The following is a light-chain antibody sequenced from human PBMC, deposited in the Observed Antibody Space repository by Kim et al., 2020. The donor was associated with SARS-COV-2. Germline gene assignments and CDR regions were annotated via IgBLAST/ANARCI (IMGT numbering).Light chain of an antibody. J-gene: IGLJ2*01. Sequence: GPSFTLSGTGSGSDVGGYSHASWHQQYPGKAPKIMIYDVTKRPSGVSNRFSGSKSGNTASLTISGLPAEAEADYYCSSYTSTNTLVFGGGTKLTVL. CDR1: GSDVGGYSH. CDR3: SSYTSTNTLV. V-gene: IGLV2-14*04. CDR2: DVT.